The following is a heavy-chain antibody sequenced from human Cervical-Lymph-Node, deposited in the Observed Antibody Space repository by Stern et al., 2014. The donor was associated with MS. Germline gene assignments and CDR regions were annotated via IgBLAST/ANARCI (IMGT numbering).Heavy chain of an antibody. J-gene: IGHJ4*02. CDR2: ISWDGGIT. CDR1: GFTFDDYT. CDR3: AKDLSDYYDSSGPFDY. D-gene: IGHD3-22*01. Sequence: EVQLVESGGVVVKPGGSVRLSCVASGFTFDDYTMHWVRQAPGKGLEWVSLISWDGGITYYADSVKGRFTISRDNSKNSLYLQMNSLRTEDTALYYCAKDLSDYYDSSGPFDYWGQGTLVTVSS. V-gene: IGHV3-43*01.